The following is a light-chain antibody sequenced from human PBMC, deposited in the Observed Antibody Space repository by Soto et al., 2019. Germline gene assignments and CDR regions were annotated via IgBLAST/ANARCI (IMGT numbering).Light chain of an antibody. CDR3: QQSNIWPPVN. Sequence: IVWTPSQATLSFSPVDISTLSGSASPSVTNFLAWYQQKPGQAPRLLLYGAFNRATGIPARFSGSGSGTDFTLTISSIEPEDSAIYYCQQSNIWPPVNCGQGKRREI. CDR2: GAF. V-gene: IGKV3-11*01. CDR1: PSVTNF. J-gene: IGKJ5*01.